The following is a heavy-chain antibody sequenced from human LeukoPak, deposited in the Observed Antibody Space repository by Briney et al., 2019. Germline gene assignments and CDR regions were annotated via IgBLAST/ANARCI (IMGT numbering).Heavy chain of an antibody. CDR3: ARVFDS. J-gene: IGHJ4*02. Sequence: SETLSLTCPGSRGSVYTSDYYWRWVRQPPGKGPEWIGDIFYTGKTNYNPSLKSRVSISIDTSKNQFSLKLTSVTAADTAVYYCARVFDSWGRGTVVTASA. V-gene: IGHV4-39*07. CDR2: IFYTGKT. CDR1: RGSVYTSDYY.